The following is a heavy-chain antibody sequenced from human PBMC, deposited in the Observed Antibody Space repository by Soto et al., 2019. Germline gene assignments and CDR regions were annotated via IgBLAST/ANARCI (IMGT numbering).Heavy chain of an antibody. CDR3: AAVVDLVFDD. Sequence: EVQLVESGEGLVQPGGSLRLSCAASGFTFRSYWMSWVRQAPGKGLEWVANIKQDGSEKYYVDSVKGRFTISRDNAKNSLYLQMNSLRAEDTAVYYCAAVVDLVFDDWGQGTLVTVSS. D-gene: IGHD2-15*01. CDR1: GFTFRSYW. J-gene: IGHJ4*02. V-gene: IGHV3-7*03. CDR2: IKQDGSEK.